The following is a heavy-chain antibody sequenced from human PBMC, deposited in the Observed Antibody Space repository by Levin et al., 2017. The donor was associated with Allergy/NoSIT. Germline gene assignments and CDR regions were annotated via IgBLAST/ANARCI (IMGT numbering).Heavy chain of an antibody. Sequence: GESLKISCQGSGYSFTSYWIGWVRQMPGKGLEWMGIIYPGDSDTRYSPSFQGQVTISADKSISTAYLPWSSLKASDTAMYYCARRRGEETQGRHYYGMDVWGQGTTVTVSS. CDR3: ARRRGEETQGRHYYGMDV. CDR2: IYPGDSDT. V-gene: IGHV5-51*01. CDR1: GYSFTSYW. D-gene: IGHD3-10*01. J-gene: IGHJ6*02.